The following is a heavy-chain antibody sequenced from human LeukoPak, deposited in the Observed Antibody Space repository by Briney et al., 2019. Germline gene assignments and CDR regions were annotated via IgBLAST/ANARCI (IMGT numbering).Heavy chain of an antibody. Sequence: PSQTLSLTCTVSGGSISSGGYYWSWIRQHPGKGLEWIGYIYYSGSTYYNPSLKSRVTISVDTSKNQFSLKLSSVTAADTAVYYCAGGGYYYGSGRLSYCYYYMDVWGKGTTVTVSS. CDR3: AGGGYYYGSGRLSYCYYYMDV. CDR2: IYYSGST. D-gene: IGHD3-10*01. CDR1: GGSISSGGYY. J-gene: IGHJ6*03. V-gene: IGHV4-31*03.